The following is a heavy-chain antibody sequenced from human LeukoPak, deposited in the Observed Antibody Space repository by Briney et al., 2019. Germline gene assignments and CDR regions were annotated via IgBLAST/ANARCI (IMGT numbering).Heavy chain of an antibody. CDR1: GYTFTSYE. J-gene: IGHJ4*02. CDR3: ARGPRSPRTDFDY. Sequence: ASMKVSCKASGYTFTSYEINWVRQATGQGLEWMGWVNPNSGDTGYAQKFQGRVTMTRDTSISTAYMELSSLRSEDTAVYCCARGPRSPRTDFDYWGQGTLVTVSS. CDR2: VNPNSGDT. V-gene: IGHV1-8*01.